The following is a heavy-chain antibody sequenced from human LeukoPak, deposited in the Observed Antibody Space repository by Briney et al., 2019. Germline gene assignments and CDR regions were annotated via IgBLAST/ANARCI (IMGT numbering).Heavy chain of an antibody. J-gene: IGHJ5*02. CDR3: AARSGGDPNWFDP. V-gene: IGHV4-30-2*01. CDR1: GGSISSGGYS. D-gene: IGHD2-15*01. Sequence: SETLSLTCAVSGGSISSGGYSWSWIRQPPGKGLEWIGYIYHSGSTYYNPSLKSRVTISVDRSKNQFSLKLSSVTAVDTAVYYCAARSGGDPNWFDPWGQGTLVTVSS. CDR2: IYHSGST.